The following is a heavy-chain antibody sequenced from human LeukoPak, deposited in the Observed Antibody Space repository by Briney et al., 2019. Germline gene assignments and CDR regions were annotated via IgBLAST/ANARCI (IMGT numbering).Heavy chain of an antibody. Sequence: GASVKVSCKASGYTFTGYYMHWVRQAPGQGLEWMGWINPNSGGTNYAQKFQGWVTMTRDTSISTAYMKLSRLRSDDTAVYYCARGGSNSSGTSLDWYFDLWGRGTLVTVSS. CDR1: GYTFTGYY. D-gene: IGHD6-19*01. CDR2: INPNSGGT. V-gene: IGHV1-2*04. CDR3: ARGGSNSSGTSLDWYFDL. J-gene: IGHJ2*01.